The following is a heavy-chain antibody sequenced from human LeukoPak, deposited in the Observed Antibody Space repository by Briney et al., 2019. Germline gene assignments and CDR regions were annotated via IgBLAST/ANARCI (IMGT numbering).Heavy chain of an antibody. Sequence: GGSLRLSCAASGFPVSGNHMSWVRQAPGKGLNWVSIIYSGGTTYYADSVKGRFTISRDNSKNTLYLQMNSLRAEDTAVYYCARDADYGGSPDAFDIWGRGTIVTVSS. D-gene: IGHD4-23*01. CDR1: GFPVSGNH. CDR2: IYSGGTT. V-gene: IGHV3-53*01. J-gene: IGHJ3*02. CDR3: ARDADYGGSPDAFDI.